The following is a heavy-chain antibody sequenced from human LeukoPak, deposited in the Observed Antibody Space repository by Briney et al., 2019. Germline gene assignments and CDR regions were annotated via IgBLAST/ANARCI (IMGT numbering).Heavy chain of an antibody. CDR1: GGSISSSSYY. Sequence: SETLSLTCTVSGGSISSSSYYWGWIRQPPGKGLEWIGSIYYSGSTYYNPSLKSRVTISVDKSKNQFSLKLSSVTAADTAVYYCARHARSIVVVVAASSPFDYWGQGTLVTVSS. V-gene: IGHV4-39*01. CDR3: ARHARSIVVVVAASSPFDY. J-gene: IGHJ4*02. CDR2: IYYSGST. D-gene: IGHD2-15*01.